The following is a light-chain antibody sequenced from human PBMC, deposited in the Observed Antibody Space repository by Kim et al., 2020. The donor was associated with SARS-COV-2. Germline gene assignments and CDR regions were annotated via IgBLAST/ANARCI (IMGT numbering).Light chain of an antibody. Sequence: MSPGQTATITCSGDRLGDKFACWFKQIPGQSPTLVIYRDTKRPSGIPERFTGSNSGTTATLTISGTQPIDEADYYCQAWDSSTAVFGGGTQLTVL. CDR2: RDT. CDR3: QAWDSSTAV. V-gene: IGLV3-1*01. CDR1: RLGDKF. J-gene: IGLJ3*02.